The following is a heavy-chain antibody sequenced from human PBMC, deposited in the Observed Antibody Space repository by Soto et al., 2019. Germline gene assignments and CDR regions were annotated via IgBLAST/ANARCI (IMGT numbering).Heavy chain of an antibody. Sequence: QVELVQSGIEVKNPGSSVKVSCMASGDTFSNYAINWVRQAPGQGLEWMGGIIPFYDKPNYAENFLGRVTISADKFTATAYLEVSSLRSEDTAVYFCARGYRELFFYAMDVWGRGTPVIVSS. CDR1: GDTFSNYA. D-gene: IGHD3-10*01. J-gene: IGHJ6*02. CDR2: IIPFYDKP. CDR3: ARGYRELFFYAMDV. V-gene: IGHV1-69*06.